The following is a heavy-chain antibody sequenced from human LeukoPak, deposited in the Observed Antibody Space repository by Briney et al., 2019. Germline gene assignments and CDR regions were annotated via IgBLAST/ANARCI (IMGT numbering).Heavy chain of an antibody. V-gene: IGHV3-7*01. J-gene: IGHJ3*02. Sequence: QPGGSLRLSCAASGFIFSRYWMTWVRQAPGKGLEWVANIKQDGSEKYYVDSVKGRFTISRDNAKNTLYLQMNSLRAEDTALYYCARSFPVSNDAFDIWGQGTMVTVSS. CDR2: IKQDGSEK. D-gene: IGHD4-17*01. CDR1: GFIFSRYW. CDR3: ARSFPVSNDAFDI.